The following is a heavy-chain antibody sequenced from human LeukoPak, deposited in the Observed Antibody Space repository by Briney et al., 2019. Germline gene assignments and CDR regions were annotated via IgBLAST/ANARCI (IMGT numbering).Heavy chain of an antibody. J-gene: IGHJ4*02. CDR1: GFTFSSYA. V-gene: IGHV3-23*01. CDR2: ISGSGGST. D-gene: IGHD3-22*01. CDR3: ASDDMGIDY. Sequence: GGSLRLSCAASGFTFSSYAVSWVRQAPGKGLEWVSAISGSGGSTYYADSVKGRFTISRDNSKNTVYLQMNNLRAEDTTVYYCASDDMGIDYWGQGTLVTVSS.